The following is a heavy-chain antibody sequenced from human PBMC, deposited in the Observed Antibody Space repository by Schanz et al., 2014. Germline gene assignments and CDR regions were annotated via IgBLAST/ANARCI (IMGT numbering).Heavy chain of an antibody. J-gene: IGHJ4*02. Sequence: QVQLVESGGGLVKPGGSLRLSCAASGFTFRDYYMSWIRQAPGKGLEWVSYIDGKSTTVYYADSVKGRFTISRDNSKNTLYLHMNTLRSEDTAVYYCAKDSTHIDIVLVPTAIDYWGQGTLVTVSS. CDR3: AKDSTHIDIVLVPTAIDY. CDR2: IDGKSTTV. D-gene: IGHD2-2*01. V-gene: IGHV3-11*04. CDR1: GFTFRDYY.